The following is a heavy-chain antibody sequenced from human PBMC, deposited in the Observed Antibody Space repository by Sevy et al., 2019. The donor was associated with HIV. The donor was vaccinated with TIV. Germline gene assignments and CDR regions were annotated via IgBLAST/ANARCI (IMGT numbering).Heavy chain of an antibody. CDR3: ARGDRDTAMVDYYYYGMDV. Sequence: GGSLRLSCAASGFTFSSYTMKWVRQAPGKGLEWVSSISSSSSYLYYADSVKGRFTISRDNAKKSLYLQMNSLRPEDTAVYYCARGDRDTAMVDYYYYGMDVWGQGTTVSVSS. CDR2: ISSSSSYL. J-gene: IGHJ6*02. CDR1: GFTFSSYT. D-gene: IGHD5-18*01. V-gene: IGHV3-21*01.